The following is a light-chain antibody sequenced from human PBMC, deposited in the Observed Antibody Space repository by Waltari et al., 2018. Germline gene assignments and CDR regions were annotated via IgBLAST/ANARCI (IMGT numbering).Light chain of an antibody. CDR3: SSYAGSNNRV. V-gene: IGLV2-8*01. Sequence: QSALTQPPSASGSPGQSVTISCTGTSSDVGDYNYVSWYQQHPGKAPKLMIYEVSQRPSGVPDRFSGSKSCNTASLTVSGLQAEDEADYYCSSYAGSNNRVFGGGTKLTVL. J-gene: IGLJ3*02. CDR2: EVS. CDR1: SSDVGDYNY.